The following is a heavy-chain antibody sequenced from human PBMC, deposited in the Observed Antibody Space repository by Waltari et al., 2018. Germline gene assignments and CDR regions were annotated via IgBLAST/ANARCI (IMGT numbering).Heavy chain of an antibody. CDR2: IYTSGST. CDR1: GGASSSDY. D-gene: IGHD6-13*01. Sequence: QVQLQESGPGLVTTSETLSLSGTVSGGASSSDYWSRIRQPAGKGLEWIASIYTSGSTNYNPSLKSPVTMSVDTSKNQFSLKLSSVTAADTAVYYCARDRGGQAAADNWFYPWGQGTLVTVSS. V-gene: IGHV4-4*07. J-gene: IGHJ5*02. CDR3: ARDRGGQAAADNWFYP.